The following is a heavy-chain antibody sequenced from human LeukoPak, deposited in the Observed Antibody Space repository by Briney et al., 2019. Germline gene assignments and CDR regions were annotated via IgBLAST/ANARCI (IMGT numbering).Heavy chain of an antibody. V-gene: IGHV3-21*01. J-gene: IGHJ3*02. Sequence: GGSLRLSCAASGFTFSSYTMNCVRQAPGKGLEWVSSISTSSSYIYYADSVKGRSTISRDNAKKSLYLQMNSLRAEDTAVYYCARVGYGDYGDAFDIWGQGSMVTVSP. D-gene: IGHD4-17*01. CDR2: ISTSSSYI. CDR3: ARVGYGDYGDAFDI. CDR1: GFTFSSYT.